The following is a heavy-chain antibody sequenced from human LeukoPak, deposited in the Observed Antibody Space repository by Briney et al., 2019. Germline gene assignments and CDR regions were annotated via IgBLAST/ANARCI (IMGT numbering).Heavy chain of an antibody. Sequence: GGSLRLSCAASGFTFSSYAMSWVRQAPGKGLEWVSAISGSGGSTYYADSVKGRFTISRDNSKNTLYLQMNSLRAEDTAVYYCARGDIVVVPAASGAFDIWGQGTMVTVSS. CDR1: GFTFSSYA. J-gene: IGHJ3*02. V-gene: IGHV3-23*01. CDR2: ISGSGGST. CDR3: ARGDIVVVPAASGAFDI. D-gene: IGHD2-2*01.